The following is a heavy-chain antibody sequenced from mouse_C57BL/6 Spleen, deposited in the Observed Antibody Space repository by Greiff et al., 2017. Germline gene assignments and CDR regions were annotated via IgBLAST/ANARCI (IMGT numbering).Heavy chain of an antibody. CDR3: ARDGKGYFDY. J-gene: IGHJ2*01. V-gene: IGHV1-80*01. D-gene: IGHD1-1*01. Sequence: VKLVESGAELVKPGASVKISCKASGYAFSSYWMNWVKQRPGKGLEWIGQIYPGDGDTNYNGKFKGKATLTADKSSSTAYMQLSSLTSEDSAVYFCARDGKGYFDYWGQGTTLTVSS. CDR2: IYPGDGDT. CDR1: GYAFSSYW.